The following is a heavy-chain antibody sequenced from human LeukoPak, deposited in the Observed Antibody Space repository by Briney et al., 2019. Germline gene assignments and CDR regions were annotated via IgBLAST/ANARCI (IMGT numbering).Heavy chain of an antibody. CDR2: ISAYNGST. J-gene: IGHJ4*02. CDR1: GYTFTSYG. D-gene: IGHD2-2*01. Sequence: GASVKVSCKASGYTFTSYGMSWVRQAPGQGLEWMGWISAYNGSTNYAQKLQGRVTMTTDTPTSTAYMELRSLRSDDTAVYYCAVNYCSSTSCHDYWGQGTLVTVSS. V-gene: IGHV1-18*01. CDR3: AVNYCSSTSCHDY.